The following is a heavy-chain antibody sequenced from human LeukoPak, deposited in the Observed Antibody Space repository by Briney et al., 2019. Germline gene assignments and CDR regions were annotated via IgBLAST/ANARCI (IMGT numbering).Heavy chain of an antibody. Sequence: SETLSLTCAVSGVSISSSEWWIWVRPPPGQGLEWIGEIHRDGRTRYNPSLKSRVTMSMDYSKNQFSLSVTSVTAADAAIYYCSRESGAFCPFGYWGQGTLVIVPS. CDR1: GVSISSSEW. J-gene: IGHJ4*02. V-gene: IGHV4-4*02. D-gene: IGHD1-26*01. CDR2: IHRDGRT. CDR3: SRESGAFCPFGY.